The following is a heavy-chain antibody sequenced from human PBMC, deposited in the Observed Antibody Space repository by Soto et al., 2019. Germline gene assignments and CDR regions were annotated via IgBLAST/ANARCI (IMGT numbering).Heavy chain of an antibody. D-gene: IGHD3-9*01. Sequence: GGSLRLSWRAAECSFSSYAVHWIRQSPGKGLEWVAVISFNGNSLHYADSVKDRFTISRDNSKSTLYLQMNNMRTEDTAVYYCARTFDTITYYFDYWGQGTLVTVSS. CDR2: ISFNGNSL. CDR3: ARTFDTITYYFDY. J-gene: IGHJ4*02. CDR1: ECSFSSYA. V-gene: IGHV3-30-3*01.